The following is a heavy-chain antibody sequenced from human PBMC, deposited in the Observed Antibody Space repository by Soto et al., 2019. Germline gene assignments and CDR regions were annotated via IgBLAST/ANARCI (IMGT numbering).Heavy chain of an antibody. CDR2: ITTDKGKT. CDR1: VYTFTSYA. Sequence: ASVKVSFKASVYTFTSYAMHWVRQAPGQGLEWMGWITTDKGKTTYAQKFQGRVTMTTDTSTSTAYMELRSLRPEDTAVYYCAKDLYSSSWYSAPYFWGQGTLVTVSS. J-gene: IGHJ4*02. V-gene: IGHV1-3*04. CDR3: AKDLYSSSWYSAPYF. D-gene: IGHD6-13*01.